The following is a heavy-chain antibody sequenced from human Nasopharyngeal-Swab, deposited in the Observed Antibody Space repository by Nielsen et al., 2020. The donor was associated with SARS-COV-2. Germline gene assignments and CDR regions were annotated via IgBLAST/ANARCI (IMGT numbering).Heavy chain of an antibody. V-gene: IGHV3-15*07. D-gene: IGHD5-12*01. CDR1: GFSFSDAW. J-gene: IGHJ4*02. CDR3: ITDDTGHDWGY. CDR2: IKSRRDGTVT. Sequence: GGSLRLSCAASGFSFSDAWMNWVRQTPGKGLEWVGRIKSRRDGTVTDYAAPVRGRFTISRDDSKQMLYLRMNGLKTEDTALYYCITDDTGHDWGYWGQGALVTVSS.